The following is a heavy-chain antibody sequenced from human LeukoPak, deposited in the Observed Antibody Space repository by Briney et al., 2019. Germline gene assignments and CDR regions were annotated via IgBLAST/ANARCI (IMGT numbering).Heavy chain of an antibody. CDR2: INPNSGGT. Sequence: ASVKVSCKASGYTFTSYGISWVRQAPGQGLEWMGWINPNSGGTNYAQKFQGRVTMTRDTSISTAYMELSRLRSDDTAVYYCARENDYYDSSGCAGFDYWGQGTLVTVSS. V-gene: IGHV1-2*02. J-gene: IGHJ4*02. CDR1: GYTFTSYG. CDR3: ARENDYYDSSGCAGFDY. D-gene: IGHD3-22*01.